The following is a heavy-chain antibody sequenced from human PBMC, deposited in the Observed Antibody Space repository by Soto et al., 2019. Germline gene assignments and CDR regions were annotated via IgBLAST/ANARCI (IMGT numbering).Heavy chain of an antibody. CDR1: GGSVSSGDYY. CDR3: SRKSGSAYYFDF. D-gene: IGHD3-16*01. Sequence: QVQLQESGPGLVKPSQTLSLTCAVSGGSVSSGDYYWTWIRQPPGKGLEWIGYIYHSGSTYYNPSLKSRLTISLDTPKNQFSLKLSSVNAADTAVYYCSRKSGSAYYFDFWGQGTLVTVSS. J-gene: IGHJ4*02. V-gene: IGHV4-30-4*01. CDR2: IYHSGST.